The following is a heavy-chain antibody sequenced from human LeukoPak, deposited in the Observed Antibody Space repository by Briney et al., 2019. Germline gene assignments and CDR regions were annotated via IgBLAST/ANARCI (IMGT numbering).Heavy chain of an antibody. CDR1: GGSISSYY. Sequence: KPSETLSLTCTVSGGSISSYYWSWIRQPPGKGLEWMGNIYYSGSTNYNSSLKSRVTISVDTSKNQISLKLRSVTAADTAVYYCARDQEHSGSYYGYFDFWGQGALVTVSS. J-gene: IGHJ4*02. D-gene: IGHD1-26*01. V-gene: IGHV4-59*12. CDR2: IYYSGST. CDR3: ARDQEHSGSYYGYFDF.